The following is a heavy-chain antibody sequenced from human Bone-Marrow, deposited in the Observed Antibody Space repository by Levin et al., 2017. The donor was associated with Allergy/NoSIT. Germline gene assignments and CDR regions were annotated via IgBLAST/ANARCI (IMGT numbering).Heavy chain of an antibody. CDR3: ASGPISDY. CDR1: GFAFNNYE. CDR2: ISIRGGTT. Sequence: GGSLRLSCAASGFAFNNYEMTWVRQAPGKGLEWVSYISIRGGTTYYADSVKGRFTISRDNAKNSLFLQMNNLRVEDTAVYYCASGPISDYWGQGTLVTVSS. V-gene: IGHV3-48*03. J-gene: IGHJ4*02. D-gene: IGHD5-24*01.